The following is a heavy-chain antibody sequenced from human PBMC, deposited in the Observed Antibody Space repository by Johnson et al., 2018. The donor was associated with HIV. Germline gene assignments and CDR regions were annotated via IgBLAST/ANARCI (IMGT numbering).Heavy chain of an antibody. CDR1: GFTFDDYA. CDR2: ISGGGGST. D-gene: IGHD2-15*01. J-gene: IGHJ3*02. V-gene: IGHV3-23*04. CDR3: ARFDEGWTAFDI. Sequence: VQLVESGGGLVQPGRSLRLSCAASGFTFDDYAMHWVRQAPGKGLEWVSAISGGGGSTYYADSVKGRFTISRDNSKNTLYLQMNSLRAEDTAVYYCARFDEGWTAFDIWGQGTMVTVSS.